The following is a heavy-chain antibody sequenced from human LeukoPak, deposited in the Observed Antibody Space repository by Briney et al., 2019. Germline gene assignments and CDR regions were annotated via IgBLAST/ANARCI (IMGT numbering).Heavy chain of an antibody. Sequence: PSETLSLTCTVSGGSIGSYYWSWIRQPPAKGLEWIGYIYYSGTKYNPSLKSRLTISVDTSKNQFSLKLSSVTAADTAVYYCARGTFWSGTYNGYYFDYWGQGAPVTVSS. CDR2: IYYSGT. J-gene: IGHJ4*02. CDR1: GGSIGSYY. V-gene: IGHV4-59*01. CDR3: ARGTFWSGTYNGYYFDY. D-gene: IGHD3-3*01.